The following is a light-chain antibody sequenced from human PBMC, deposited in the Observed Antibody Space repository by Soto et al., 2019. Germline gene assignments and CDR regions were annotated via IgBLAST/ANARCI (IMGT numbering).Light chain of an antibody. Sequence: VLTHLPSASATRGRRVTISYSGRCSNIISNCVYRYQHLPGTAPSVLSYTNNQRASGVPGGCSGSKSGTSASLAISVLRSEEEAEYYCESWDGSLSGHGIGTGSKVTLL. V-gene: IGLV1-47*02. CDR2: TNN. CDR3: ESWDGSLSGHG. J-gene: IGLJ1*01. CDR1: CSNIISNC.